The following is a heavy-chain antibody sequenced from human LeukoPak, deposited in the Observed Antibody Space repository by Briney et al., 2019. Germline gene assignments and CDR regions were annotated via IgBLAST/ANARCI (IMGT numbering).Heavy chain of an antibody. Sequence: GGSLGLSCAASGFTFSDYYMSWIRQAPGKGLEWVSYISSSGSTIYYADSVKGRFTISRDNAKNSLYLQMNSLRAEDTAVYYCARDRASGYYFDYWGQGTLVTVSS. J-gene: IGHJ4*02. CDR3: ARDRASGYYFDY. CDR2: ISSSGSTI. D-gene: IGHD3-22*01. CDR1: GFTFSDYY. V-gene: IGHV3-11*01.